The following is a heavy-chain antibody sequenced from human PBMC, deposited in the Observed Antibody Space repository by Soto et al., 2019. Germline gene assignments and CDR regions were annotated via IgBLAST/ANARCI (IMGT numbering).Heavy chain of an antibody. J-gene: IGHJ6*02. V-gene: IGHV4-59*01. CDR3: ARDRGITMLREVIGYYGMDV. Sequence: QVQLQESGPGLVKPSETLSLTCTVSGDSISSYYWSWIRQPPGKGLEWIGYIHYTGSTNYNSSLKSRVTISLDTSKKQFSLRLTSVTAADTAVYYCARDRGITMLREVIGYYGMDVWGQGTTVTVSS. CDR1: GDSISSYY. CDR2: IHYTGST. D-gene: IGHD3-10*01.